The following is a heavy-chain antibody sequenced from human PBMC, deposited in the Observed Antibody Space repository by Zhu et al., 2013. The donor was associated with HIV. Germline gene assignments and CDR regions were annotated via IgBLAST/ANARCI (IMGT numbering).Heavy chain of an antibody. V-gene: IGHV1-2*02. CDR2: IKPDSGFT. CDR3: ARDHDWGADF. CDR1: GYTFNDHY. Sequence: QVQLVQSGAEVKKPGASVRVSCKASGYTFNDHYIHWVRQAPGQGLEWVGWIKPDSGFTNYAQMFQGRITLTRDVSLSTIFMELASLTSDDTAVYYCARDHDWGADFWGQGTLVTVSS. J-gene: IGHJ4*02. D-gene: IGHD7-27*01.